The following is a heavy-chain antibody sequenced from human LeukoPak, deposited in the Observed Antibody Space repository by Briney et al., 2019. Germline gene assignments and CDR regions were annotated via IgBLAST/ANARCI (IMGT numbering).Heavy chain of an antibody. CDR3: TKGMPYSHYTYYIDV. CDR2: INWDGSST. V-gene: IGHV3-43*01. D-gene: IGHD2-21*01. Sequence: GGSLRLSCAASGFTFDDYTMHWVRHAPGKGLEWVSLINWDGSSTHYADSVKGRFTISRDNSKNSLYLQMNSLRTEDTALYYCTKGMPYSHYTYYIDVWGKGTTVTVSS. J-gene: IGHJ6*03. CDR1: GFTFDDYT.